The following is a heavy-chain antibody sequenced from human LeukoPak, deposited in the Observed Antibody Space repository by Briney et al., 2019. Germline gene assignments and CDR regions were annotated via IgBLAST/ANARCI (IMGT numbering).Heavy chain of an antibody. CDR2: ISYDGSNK. Sequence: PGGSLRLSCAASGFTFSSYDMHWVRQAPGKGLEWVAVISYDGSNKYYADSVKGRFTISRDNSKNTLYLQMNTLRVEDTAVYYCTRDLMDYDVSTGLHHYYMDVWGQGTTVTVSS. CDR3: TRDLMDYDVSTGLHHYYMDV. V-gene: IGHV3-30*03. J-gene: IGHJ6*02. D-gene: IGHD3-9*01. CDR1: GFTFSSYD.